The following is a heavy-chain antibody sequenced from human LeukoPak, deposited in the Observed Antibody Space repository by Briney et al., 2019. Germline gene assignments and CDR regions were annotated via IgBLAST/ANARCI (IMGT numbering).Heavy chain of an antibody. CDR2: INPSGGST. Sequence: ASVKVSCKASGYTFTSYYMHWVRQAPGQGLEWMGIINPSGGSTSYAQKFQGRVTMTRDTSTSTVYMELSSLRSEDTAVYYCARERPETAMVLNFVYWGQGTLVTVSS. J-gene: IGHJ4*02. CDR3: ARERPETAMVLNFVY. V-gene: IGHV1-46*01. CDR1: GYTFTSYY. D-gene: IGHD5-18*01.